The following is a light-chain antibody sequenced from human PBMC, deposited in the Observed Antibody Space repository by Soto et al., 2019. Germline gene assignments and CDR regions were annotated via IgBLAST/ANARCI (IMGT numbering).Light chain of an antibody. Sequence: LTCRVSQSVSYYLAWYQQKPGQALRLLIYDASNRATGIPARFSGSGSGTDFTHTSSSLEHADFAVYSCQQRRNWPALTVARGTKVDI. CDR3: QQRRNWPALT. CDR2: DAS. J-gene: IGKJ4*01. CDR1: QSVSYY. V-gene: IGKV3-11*01.